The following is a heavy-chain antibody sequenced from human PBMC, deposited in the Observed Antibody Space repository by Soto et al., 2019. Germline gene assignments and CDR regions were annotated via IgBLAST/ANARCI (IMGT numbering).Heavy chain of an antibody. Sequence: QVQLQESGPGLVKPSQTLSLTCSVSGGSISNDDYYWTWIRQPPGKGLGWIGHIYYNGNTYYNPSLKSRLTMSLDTSQNQFSPHLTSVIAADSASYFCAGATTVTSSFFYYGLDVWGQGTTVTVSS. CDR2: IYYNGNT. V-gene: IGHV4-30-4*08. CDR3: AGATTVTSSFFYYGLDV. J-gene: IGHJ6*02. CDR1: GGSISNDDYY. D-gene: IGHD4-17*01.